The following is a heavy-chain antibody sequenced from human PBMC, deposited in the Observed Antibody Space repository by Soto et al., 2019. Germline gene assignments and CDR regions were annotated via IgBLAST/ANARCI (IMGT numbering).Heavy chain of an antibody. D-gene: IGHD4-17*01. CDR2: TSGSGRRT. V-gene: IGHV3-64*02. CDR3: ARGRKDYANWNFAL. J-gene: IGHJ2*01. Sequence: EVQLVESGDALVQPGGSLRVSCEGSGFTFSTYGMHWVRQAPGKGLEFVSSTSGSGRRTSYADSVKGRFIISRDNSKNTLNLQMGSKDMEDTQIYNRARGRKDYANWNFALRGSGSLVNV. CDR1: GFTFSTYG.